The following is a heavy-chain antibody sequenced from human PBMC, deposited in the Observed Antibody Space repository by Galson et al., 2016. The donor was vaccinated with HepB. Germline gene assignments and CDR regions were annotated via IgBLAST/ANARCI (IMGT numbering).Heavy chain of an antibody. CDR2: IKQDGSEK. D-gene: IGHD4-17*01. J-gene: IGHJ2*01. CDR1: GFSFSDFW. Sequence: SLRLSCAASGFSFSDFWMSWVRQAPGKGLEWVANIKQDGSEKYYVDSVKGRFTISRDNAKNSLYLQMSSLTAGDTAVYYCAREVPDTVTKSWSFDLWGRGTPVTVSS. CDR3: AREVPDTVTKSWSFDL. V-gene: IGHV3-7*01.